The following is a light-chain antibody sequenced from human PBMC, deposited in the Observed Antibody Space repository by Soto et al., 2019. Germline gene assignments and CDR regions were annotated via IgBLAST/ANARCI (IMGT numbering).Light chain of an antibody. Sequence: DIPMTQSPSSLSASVGDRVTITCRASQGISNYLAWYQQKPGKVPKLLIYAASTLQSGGPSRFSGSGSGTDFTLTISSLQPEDVATYCCQKYNSAPFLTFGGGTKVEIK. CDR2: AAS. CDR3: QKYNSAPFLT. CDR1: QGISNY. J-gene: IGKJ4*01. V-gene: IGKV1-27*01.